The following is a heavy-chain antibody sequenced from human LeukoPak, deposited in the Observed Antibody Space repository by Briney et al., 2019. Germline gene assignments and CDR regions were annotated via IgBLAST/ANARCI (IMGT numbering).Heavy chain of an antibody. CDR1: GYSFTSYW. Sequence: GESLKISCKGSGYSFTSYWISWVRQMPGKGLEWMGRIDPSDSYTNYSPSFQGHVTISADKSISTAYLQWSSLKASDTAMYYCAGFVDTAMVADYWGQGTLVTVSS. D-gene: IGHD5-18*01. J-gene: IGHJ4*02. CDR2: IDPSDSYT. CDR3: AGFVDTAMVADY. V-gene: IGHV5-10-1*01.